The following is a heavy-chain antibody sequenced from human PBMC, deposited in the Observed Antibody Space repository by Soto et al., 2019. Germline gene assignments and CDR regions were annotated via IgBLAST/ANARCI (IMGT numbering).Heavy chain of an antibody. CDR2: IRWNSGNI. CDR1: GFTFDDYA. D-gene: IGHD1-26*01. Sequence: EVQLVESGGGLVQPGMSLRLSCAASGFTFDDYAMNWVRQAPGKGLEWVAGIRWNSGNIGYADSVKGRFTISRDSAKNSLYRQMNSLTPDDTALYFCAKAGLYSHSSCFDYWGRGTLVTVSS. J-gene: IGHJ4*02. V-gene: IGHV3-9*01. CDR3: AKAGLYSHSSCFDY.